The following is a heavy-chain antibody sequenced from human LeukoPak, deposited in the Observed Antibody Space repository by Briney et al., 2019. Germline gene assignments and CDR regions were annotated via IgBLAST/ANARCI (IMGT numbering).Heavy chain of an antibody. CDR3: ARGHGWCDH. V-gene: IGHV5-10-1*01. CDR1: GYSFTNNW. CDR2: IDPSDYNT. Sequence: GESLKISCKGSGYSFTNNWISWVRQMPGKGLEWMGRIDPSDYNTNYSPSFQGHVTISADKSISTAYLQWSSLKASDTAVYYCARGHGWCDHWGQETLVTVSS. J-gene: IGHJ5*02.